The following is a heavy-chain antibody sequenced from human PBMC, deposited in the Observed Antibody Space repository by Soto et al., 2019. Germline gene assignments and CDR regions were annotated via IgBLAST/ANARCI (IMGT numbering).Heavy chain of an antibody. Sequence: QVQLVQSGAEVKKPGASVKVSCKASGYTFTSYDINWVRQATGQGLEWMGWMNPNSGNTGYAQKFQGRVTMTRNTTISNAEMEMSSLRSEDTAVYYCARPSGREFYYGMDVWGQGTTVTVSS. CDR1: GYTFTSYD. CDR3: ARPSGREFYYGMDV. J-gene: IGHJ6*02. D-gene: IGHD3-10*01. V-gene: IGHV1-8*01. CDR2: MNPNSGNT.